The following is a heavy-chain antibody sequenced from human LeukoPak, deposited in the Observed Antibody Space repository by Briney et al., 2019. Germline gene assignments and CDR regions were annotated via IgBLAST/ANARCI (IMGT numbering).Heavy chain of an antibody. CDR1: GFTFIKYE. Sequence: GGSLRLSCAASGFTFIKYEMAWVRQAPGKGLEGLSYINSGGETISYADSVMGRFTVSRDNAKNSLSLQMNSLRAEDTAIYYCAREARTVVTAIRSFDYWGRGTLVTVSS. V-gene: IGHV3-48*03. J-gene: IGHJ4*02. CDR3: AREARTVVTAIRSFDY. D-gene: IGHD2-21*02. CDR2: INSGGETI.